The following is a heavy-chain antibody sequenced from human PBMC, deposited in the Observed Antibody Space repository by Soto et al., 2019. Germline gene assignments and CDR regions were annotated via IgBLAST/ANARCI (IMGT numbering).Heavy chain of an antibody. J-gene: IGHJ5*02. CDR2: ISAYIGRA. CDR3: ARSMHYDFWSGYENWFDP. V-gene: IGHV1-18*01. Sequence: ASVKVSCKASGYTFTSCGISWVRQAPGQGLEWMGWISAYIGRANYAQKLQGRVTITTDKSTSTAYMELSSLRSEDTAVYYCARSMHYDFWSGYENWFDPWGQGTLVTVSS. D-gene: IGHD3-3*01. CDR1: GYTFTSCG.